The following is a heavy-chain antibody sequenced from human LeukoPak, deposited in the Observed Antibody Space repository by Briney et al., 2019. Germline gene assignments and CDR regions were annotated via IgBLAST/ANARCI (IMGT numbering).Heavy chain of an antibody. CDR2: IYYSGST. Sequence: SETLSLTCTVSGYSISSSYYWGWIRPPPGKGLEWIGSIYYSGSTYYNPSVKSRVTISVDTSKNQFSLKLSSVTAADTAVYYCARGRRDGYTLYYMDVWGKGTTVSISS. CDR1: GYSISSSYY. CDR3: ARGRRDGYTLYYMDV. V-gene: IGHV4-38-2*02. D-gene: IGHD5-24*01. J-gene: IGHJ6*03.